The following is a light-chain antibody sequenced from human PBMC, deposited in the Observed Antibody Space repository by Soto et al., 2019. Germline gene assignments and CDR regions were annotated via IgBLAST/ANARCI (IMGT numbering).Light chain of an antibody. Sequence: AIQMTQSPSSLSASVGDRVTITCRASQGIRNDLGWYQQKPGETPKLLIYAASSLQSGVPSRFSGSGSGTDFTLTISSLQPEDFATYYCLQDYNYPRTFGQGTKVEIK. CDR2: AAS. V-gene: IGKV1-6*01. CDR1: QGIRND. CDR3: LQDYNYPRT. J-gene: IGKJ1*01.